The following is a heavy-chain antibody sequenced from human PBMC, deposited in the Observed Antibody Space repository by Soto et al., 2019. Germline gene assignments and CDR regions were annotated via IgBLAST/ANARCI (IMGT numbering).Heavy chain of an antibody. Sequence: QLQLQESGPGLVKPSETLSLTCTVSGGSISSSSYYWGWIRQPPGKGLEWIGSIYYSGSTYYNPSLKSRVTISVDTSKNQFSLKLSSVTAADTAVYYCARTCSSWYGVCYYFGYWGQGTLVTVSS. D-gene: IGHD6-13*01. CDR2: IYYSGST. CDR3: ARTCSSWYGVCYYFGY. CDR1: GGSISSSSYY. V-gene: IGHV4-39*01. J-gene: IGHJ4*02.